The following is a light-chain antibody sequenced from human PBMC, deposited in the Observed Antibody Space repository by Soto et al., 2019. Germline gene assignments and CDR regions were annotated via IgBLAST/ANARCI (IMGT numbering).Light chain of an antibody. V-gene: IGKV1-33*01. J-gene: IGKJ4*01. CDR1: QDITND. CDR3: QQYDNVPLT. CDR2: EAS. Sequence: DIQMTQSPSSLSASVGDRVTITCQASQDITNDLNWYQQKPGKAPKVLIYEASNLETGVPSRFSGSGSRTDFTFTISSLQPEDIATYFCQQYDNVPLTFGGGPKVEIK.